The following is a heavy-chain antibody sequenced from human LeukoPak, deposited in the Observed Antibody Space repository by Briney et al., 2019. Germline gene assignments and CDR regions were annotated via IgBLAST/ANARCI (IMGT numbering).Heavy chain of an antibody. V-gene: IGHV1-69*05. Sequence: GASVKVSCKASGGTFSSYAISWVRQAPGQGLEWMGGIIPIFGTANYAQKFQGRVTITTDESTSTAYMELSSLRSEDTAVYYCARGEYCSSTSCRPEDWFDPWGQGTLVTVSS. CDR3: ARGEYCSSTSCRPEDWFDP. CDR1: GGTFSSYA. D-gene: IGHD2-2*01. J-gene: IGHJ5*02. CDR2: IIPIFGTA.